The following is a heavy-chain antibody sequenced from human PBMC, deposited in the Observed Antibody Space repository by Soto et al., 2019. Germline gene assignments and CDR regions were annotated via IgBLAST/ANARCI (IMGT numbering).Heavy chain of an antibody. D-gene: IGHD2-15*01. Sequence: PSETLSLTCAVYGGSFSGYYWSWIRQPPGKGLEWIGEINHSGSTNYNPSLKSRVTISVDTSKNQFSLKLSSVTAADTAVYYCARGALLGYCSGGSCQTRYDYYYGMDVWGQGTTVTVSS. J-gene: IGHJ6*02. CDR2: INHSGST. CDR3: ARGALLGYCSGGSCQTRYDYYYGMDV. V-gene: IGHV4-34*01. CDR1: GGSFSGYY.